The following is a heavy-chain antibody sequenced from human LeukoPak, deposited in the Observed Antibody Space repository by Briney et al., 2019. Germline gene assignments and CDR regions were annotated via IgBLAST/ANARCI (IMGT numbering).Heavy chain of an antibody. V-gene: IGHV1-69*04. CDR2: IIPILGIA. CDR1: GGTFISYA. Sequence: ASEKVSCKASGGTFISYAISWVGQAPGQGLEWMGRIIPILGIANYAQKFQGRVTITADKSTSTAYMDLSSLRSEDTAVYYCARSRWTATVKDVNWYFDLWGRGTLVTVSS. D-gene: IGHD4-17*01. CDR3: ARSRWTATVKDVNWYFDL. J-gene: IGHJ2*01.